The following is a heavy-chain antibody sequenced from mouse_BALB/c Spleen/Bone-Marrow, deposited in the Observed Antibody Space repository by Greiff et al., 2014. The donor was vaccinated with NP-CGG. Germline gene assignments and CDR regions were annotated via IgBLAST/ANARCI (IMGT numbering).Heavy chain of an antibody. D-gene: IGHD1-2*01. CDR2: IDPANGNT. CDR3: ARYFYGYSFHY. Sequence: EVQREQSGTALATPGASVKMSCTDSGTPITDNYMHWVKQRPEQGLEWVGRIDPANGNTKYDPKFQGKATITADTSSNTAYLQLSSLTSEDSAVYYCARYFYGYSFHYWGQVSTVTVSS. V-gene: IGHV14-3*02. J-gene: IGHJ2*01. CDR1: GTPITDNY.